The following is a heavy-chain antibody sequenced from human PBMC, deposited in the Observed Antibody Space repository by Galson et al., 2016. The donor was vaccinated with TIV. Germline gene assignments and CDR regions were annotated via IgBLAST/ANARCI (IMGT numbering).Heavy chain of an antibody. D-gene: IGHD2-15*01. CDR1: GFTFSVYS. Sequence: SLRLSCAASGFTFSVYSMNWIRQAPGKGLEWVSYISPSHSTIYYADSVKGRVTISRDNAKNSLYLQMDSLRAEDTAVYYCARTVSGGGFYYSGMDVWGQGATVIVSS. CDR2: ISPSHSTI. J-gene: IGHJ6*02. CDR3: ARTVSGGGFYYSGMDV. V-gene: IGHV3-48*01.